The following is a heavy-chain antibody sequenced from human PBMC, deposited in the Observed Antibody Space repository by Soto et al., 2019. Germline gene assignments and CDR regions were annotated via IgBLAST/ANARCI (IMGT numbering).Heavy chain of an antibody. D-gene: IGHD4-17*01. J-gene: IGHJ1*01. CDR1: GFTFSSYG. V-gene: IGHV3-30*18. CDR2: ISYDGSNK. Sequence: QVQLVESGGGVVQPGRSLRLSCAASGFTFSSYGMHWVRQAPDKGLEWVAIISYDGSNKYYADSVKGRFTISRDNSKKTLYLQMNSLRAEDTALYYCAKGQVTVGTPGYFQHWGQGTLVTVSS. CDR3: AKGQVTVGTPGYFQH.